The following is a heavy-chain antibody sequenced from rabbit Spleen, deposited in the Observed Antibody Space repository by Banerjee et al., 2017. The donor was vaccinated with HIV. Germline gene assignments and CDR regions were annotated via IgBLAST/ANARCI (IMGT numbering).Heavy chain of an antibody. CDR3: ARNFNGGSSL. Sequence: EESGGGLVQPEGSLTLTCTASGFTLSSYWICWVRQAPGKGLEWIACIYDGSSGTTYYASWAKGRFTISKTSSTTVTLQMTSLTAADTATYFCARNFNGGSSLWGPGTLVTVS. J-gene: IGHJ4*01. V-gene: IGHV1S45*01. CDR1: GFTLSSYW. D-gene: IGHD4-2*01. CDR2: IYDGSSGTT.